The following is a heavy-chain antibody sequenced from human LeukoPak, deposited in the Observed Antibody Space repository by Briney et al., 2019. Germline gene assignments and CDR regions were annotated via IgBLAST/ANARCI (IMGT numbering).Heavy chain of an antibody. J-gene: IGHJ4*02. CDR2: ISGSGGST. Sequence: PGGSLRLSCAASGFTFSSYAMSWVRQAPGKGLEWVSAISGSGGSTYYADSVKGRFTISRDNSKNTLYLQMNSLRAEDTAVYYCAKDRDIVVVPAANYHDWGQGTLVTVSS. CDR1: GFTFSSYA. CDR3: AKDRDIVVVPAANYHD. V-gene: IGHV3-23*01. D-gene: IGHD2-2*01.